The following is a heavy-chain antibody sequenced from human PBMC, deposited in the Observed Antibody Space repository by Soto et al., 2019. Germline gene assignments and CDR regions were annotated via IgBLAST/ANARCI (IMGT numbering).Heavy chain of an antibody. CDR3: ARVTTVTTFLWFDP. D-gene: IGHD4-17*01. V-gene: IGHV4-39*07. J-gene: IGHJ5*02. CDR1: GGSISIGTDY. Sequence: SETLSLTCDVSGGSISIGTDYWGWIRQPPGKGLEWIGNIHYSGSTKYNPSLKSRLNISVDTSKNQFSLKLSSVTAADTAVYYCARVTTVTTFLWFDPWGQGTLVTVSS. CDR2: IHYSGST.